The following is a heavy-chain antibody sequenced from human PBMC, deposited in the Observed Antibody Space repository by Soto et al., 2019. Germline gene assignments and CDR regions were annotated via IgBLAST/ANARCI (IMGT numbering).Heavy chain of an antibody. V-gene: IGHV3-7*01. CDR2: IKQDGSGK. CDR1: GFTFNSYW. CDR3: ARGKGPQYCSGDSCYPYYFDY. J-gene: IGHJ4*02. D-gene: IGHD2-15*01. Sequence: GGSLRLSCAASGFTFNSYWMSWVRQAPGKGLEWVANIKQDGSGKYYVDSVKGRFTISRDNAKNSLYLQMNSLRADDTAVYYCARGKGPQYCSGDSCYPYYFDYWGQGTLVTVSS.